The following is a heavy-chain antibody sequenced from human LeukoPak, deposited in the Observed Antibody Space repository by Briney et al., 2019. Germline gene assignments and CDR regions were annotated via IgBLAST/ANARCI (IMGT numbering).Heavy chain of an antibody. CDR1: GFMFHDYA. CDR3: ARESESSGWYDY. V-gene: IGHV3-43*02. D-gene: IGHD6-19*01. J-gene: IGHJ4*02. CDR2: ISGDGGST. Sequence: TGGSLGLSCAAPGFMFHDYAIHWVRQAPGKGLEWVSLISGDGGSTFHADSVKGRFTISRDNSKNSLYLQMNSLRSDDTALYYCARESESSGWYDYWGQGTLVTVSS.